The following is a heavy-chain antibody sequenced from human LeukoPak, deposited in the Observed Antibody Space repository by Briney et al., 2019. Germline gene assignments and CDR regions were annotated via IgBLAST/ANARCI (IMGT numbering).Heavy chain of an antibody. V-gene: IGHV3-33*01. CDR2: IWYDGSNK. CDR3: ARDRQWLVSYWFDP. J-gene: IGHJ5*02. D-gene: IGHD6-19*01. CDR1: GFTFSSYG. Sequence: PGGSLRLSCAASGFTFSSYGMHWGRQAPGKGLEWVAVIWYDGSNKYYADSVKGRFTISRDNSKNTLYLQMNSLRAEDTAVYYCARDRQWLVSYWFDPWGQGTLVTVSS.